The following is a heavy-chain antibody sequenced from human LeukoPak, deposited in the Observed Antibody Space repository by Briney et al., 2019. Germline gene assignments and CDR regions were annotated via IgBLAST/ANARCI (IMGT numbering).Heavy chain of an antibody. D-gene: IGHD6-13*01. CDR3: AKDNSSWTPNWFDP. J-gene: IGHJ5*02. CDR2: ISDSGGHT. Sequence: PGGSLRLSCAASGFTFRTYAMSWVRQAPGKGLEWVSAISDSGGHTYYADSVKGRFTISRDNSKNTLYLQMNSLRAEDTAVYYCAKDNSSWTPNWFDPWGQGTLVTVSS. CDR1: GFTFRTYA. V-gene: IGHV3-23*01.